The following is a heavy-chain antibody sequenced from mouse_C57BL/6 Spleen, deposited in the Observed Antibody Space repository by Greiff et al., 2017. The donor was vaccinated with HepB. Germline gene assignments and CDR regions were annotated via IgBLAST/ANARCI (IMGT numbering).Heavy chain of an antibody. CDR2: IYPRSGNT. CDR1: GYTFTSYG. J-gene: IGHJ2*01. Sequence: VQLQESGAELARPGASVKLSCKASGYTFTSYGISWVKQRTGQGLEWIGEIYPRSGNTYYNEKFKGKATLTADKSSSTAYMELRSLTSEDSAVYFCARGGSGDRGYYFDYWGQGTTLTVSS. CDR3: ARGGSGDRGYYFDY. V-gene: IGHV1-81*01. D-gene: IGHD3-2*02.